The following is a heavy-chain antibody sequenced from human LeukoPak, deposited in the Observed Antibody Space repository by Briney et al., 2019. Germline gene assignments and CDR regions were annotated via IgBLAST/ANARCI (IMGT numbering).Heavy chain of an antibody. CDR2: ISSSGSTI. V-gene: IGHV3-11*01. J-gene: IGHJ4*02. D-gene: IGHD5-24*01. Sequence: GGSLRLSCAASGFTFSDYYMSWIRQAPGKGLEWISYISSSGSTIYYVDSVKGRFTISRDNAKNSLYLQMNSLRAEDTAVYFCARQERWLQLDFDYWGQGTLVTVSS. CDR3: ARQERWLQLDFDY. CDR1: GFTFSDYY.